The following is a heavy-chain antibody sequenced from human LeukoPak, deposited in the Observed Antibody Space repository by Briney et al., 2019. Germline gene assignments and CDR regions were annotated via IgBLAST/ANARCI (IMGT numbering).Heavy chain of an antibody. CDR3: ARDRYDFWSGSWFDP. Sequence: PSETLSLTCTVSGGSISSYYWSWIRQPAGKGLEWIGRIYTSGSTNYNPSLKSRVTMSVDTSKNQFSLKLSSVTAADTAVYYCARDRYDFWSGSWFDPWGQGTLVTVSS. V-gene: IGHV4-4*07. CDR1: GGSISSYY. D-gene: IGHD3-3*01. J-gene: IGHJ5*02. CDR2: IYTSGST.